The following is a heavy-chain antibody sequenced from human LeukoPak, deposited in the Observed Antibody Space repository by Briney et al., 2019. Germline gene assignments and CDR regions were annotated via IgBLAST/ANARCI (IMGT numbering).Heavy chain of an antibody. Sequence: ASVKVSCKASGYTFTSYYMHWVRQAPGQGLEWMGIINPSGGSTSYAQKFQGRVTMTRDTSISTAYMELSRLRSDDTAVYYCARDRVGYYDILTGYPPYMDVWGKGTTVTISS. CDR1: GYTFTSYY. J-gene: IGHJ6*03. CDR2: INPSGGST. D-gene: IGHD3-9*01. V-gene: IGHV1-46*01. CDR3: ARDRVGYYDILTGYPPYMDV.